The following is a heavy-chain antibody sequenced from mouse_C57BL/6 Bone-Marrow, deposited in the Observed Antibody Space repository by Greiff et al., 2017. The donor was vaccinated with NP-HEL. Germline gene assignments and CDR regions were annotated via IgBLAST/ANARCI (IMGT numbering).Heavy chain of an antibody. Sequence: DVQLQESGAELVKPGASVKLSCTASGFNITDYYMHWVKQRTEQGLAWIGRIDPEDGETKSAPKFQGKATITADTSSNTAYLQLSSRTSEDTAFYYSAVLYYYGSSYECWYFDVWGTGTTVTVSS. J-gene: IGHJ1*03. D-gene: IGHD1-1*01. CDR1: GFNITDYY. V-gene: IGHV14-2*01. CDR2: IDPEDGET. CDR3: AVLYYYGSSYECWYFDV.